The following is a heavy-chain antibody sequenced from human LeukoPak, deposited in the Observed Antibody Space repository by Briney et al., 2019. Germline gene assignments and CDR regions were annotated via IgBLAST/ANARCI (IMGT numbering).Heavy chain of an antibody. D-gene: IGHD2-2*01. CDR1: GYTFTGYY. CDR3: ARGRDIVVVPYYYYYYMDV. CDR2: IIPIFGTA. Sequence: GASVKVSCKASGYTFTGYYMHWVRQAPGQGLEWMGGIIPIFGTANYAQKFQGRVTITADESTSTAYMELSSLRSEDTAVYYCARGRDIVVVPYYYYYYMDVWGKGTTVTVSS. V-gene: IGHV1-69*13. J-gene: IGHJ6*03.